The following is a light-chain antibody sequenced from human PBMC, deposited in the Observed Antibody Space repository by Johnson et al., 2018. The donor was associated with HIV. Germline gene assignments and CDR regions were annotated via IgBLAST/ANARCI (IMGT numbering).Light chain of an antibody. CDR1: NSNIVNIY. V-gene: IGLV1-51*01. J-gene: IGLJ1*01. CDR2: DNH. Sequence: QSVLTQPPSVSAAPGQKVTISCSASNSNIVNIYISWYQQLPGAAPKLFIYDNHKRPSGIPDRFSGSKSGTSATLGIPGLQTGDEADYYCGTWDNSLSAPRYVFGTGTKVTVL. CDR3: GTWDNSLSAPRYV.